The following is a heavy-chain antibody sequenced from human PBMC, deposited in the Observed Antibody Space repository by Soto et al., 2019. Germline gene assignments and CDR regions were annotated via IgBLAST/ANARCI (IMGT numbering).Heavy chain of an antibody. V-gene: IGHV1-3*01. D-gene: IGHD4-17*01. CDR3: ARPDNYGDYNFEY. CDR2: INAGNGNT. CDR1: GYTFTSYA. Sequence: GASVKVSCKASGYTFTSYAMHWVRQAPGQRLEWMGWINAGNGNTKYSQKFQGRVTITRDTSASTAYMELSSLRSEDTAVYYCARPDNYGDYNFEYWGQGTLVTVSS. J-gene: IGHJ4*02.